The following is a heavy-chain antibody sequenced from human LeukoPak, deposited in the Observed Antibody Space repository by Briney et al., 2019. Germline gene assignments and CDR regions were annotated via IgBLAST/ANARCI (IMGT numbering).Heavy chain of an antibody. J-gene: IGHJ3*02. CDR3: ARDPQYSSGTDAFDI. CDR1: VGTFSSYA. Sequence: ASVRVSCKASVGTFSSYAISCVRQAPGQGLEWMGGIIPIFGTANYAQKFQGRVTITADKSTSTAYMELSSLRSEDTAVYYCARDPQYSSGTDAFDIWGQGTMVTVSS. CDR2: IIPIFGTA. V-gene: IGHV1-69*06. D-gene: IGHD6-19*01.